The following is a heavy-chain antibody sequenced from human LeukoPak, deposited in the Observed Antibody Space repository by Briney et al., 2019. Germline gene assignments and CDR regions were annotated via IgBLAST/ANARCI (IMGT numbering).Heavy chain of an antibody. Sequence: SETLSLTCTVSGGSISSYYWSRIRQPPGKGLEWIGYIYYSGSTNYNPSLKSRVTISVDTSKNQFSLKLSSVTAADTAVYYCARFNLPREWELPVSWFDPWGQGALVTVSS. CDR3: ARFNLPREWELPVSWFDP. CDR1: GGSISSYY. D-gene: IGHD1-26*01. V-gene: IGHV4-59*01. CDR2: IYYSGST. J-gene: IGHJ5*02.